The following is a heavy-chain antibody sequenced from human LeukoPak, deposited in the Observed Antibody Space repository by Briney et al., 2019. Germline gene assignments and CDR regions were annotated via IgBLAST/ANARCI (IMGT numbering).Heavy chain of an antibody. J-gene: IGHJ4*02. CDR3: ATDAHYCSSTSCHPPFDY. V-gene: IGHV3-15*01. CDR2: IKSKTEGGTT. D-gene: IGHD2-2*01. Sequence: GGSLRLSSAASGFTFSNAWMSWVRQAPGKGLEWVGRIKSKTEGGTTDYAAPVKGRFTISGDDSKNTLYLQMNSLKTEDTAVYYCATDAHYCSSTSCHPPFDYWGQGTLVTVSS. CDR1: GFTFSNAW.